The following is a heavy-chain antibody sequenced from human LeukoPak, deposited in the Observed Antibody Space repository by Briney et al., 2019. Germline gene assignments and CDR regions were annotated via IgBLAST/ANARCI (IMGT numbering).Heavy chain of an antibody. CDR2: ISAYNGNT. J-gene: IGHJ4*02. CDR3: ARAATPSPSSGYYDY. V-gene: IGHV1-18*01. CDR1: GYTFTSYG. Sequence: ASVKVPCKASGYTFTSYGISWVRQAPGQGLEWMGWISAYNGNTNYAQKLQGRVTMTTDTSTSTAYMELRSLRSDDTAVYYCARAATPSPSSGYYDYWGQGTLVTVSS. D-gene: IGHD3-22*01.